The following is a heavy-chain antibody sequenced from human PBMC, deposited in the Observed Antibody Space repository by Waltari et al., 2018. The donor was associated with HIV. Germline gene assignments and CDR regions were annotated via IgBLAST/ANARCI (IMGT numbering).Heavy chain of an antibody. CDR3: ASGWVCSCTSCQMSWFFQH. CDR1: GYTLTDLS. J-gene: IGHJ1*01. D-gene: IGHD2-2*01. CDR2: FDPEDGET. V-gene: IGHV1-24*01. Sequence: QVQLVQSGAEVKKPGASVKVSCKVSGYTLTDLSMHWVRQAPGKGPEWMGGFDPEDGETIYAQKFQGRVTMTEDTSTDTAYMELSSLRSEDTAVYYCASGWVCSCTSCQMSWFFQHWGQGTLVTVSS.